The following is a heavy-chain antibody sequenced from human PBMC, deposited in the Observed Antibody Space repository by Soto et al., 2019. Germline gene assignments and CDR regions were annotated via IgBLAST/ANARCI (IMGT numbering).Heavy chain of an antibody. J-gene: IGHJ5*02. CDR2: IYWADDK. CDR3: SHRRTDWCDP. CDR1: GFSLSTSGVA. V-gene: IGHV2-5*02. Sequence: QIILKASGPTLVKLTQTLTLTCTFSGFSLSTSGVAVGWISQCPATALEWLALIYWADDKRYSPTLKSRLTLTKDTSKTQVVLTMTIMDPVDTATYYCSHRRTDWCDPWVQGTLVTVSS.